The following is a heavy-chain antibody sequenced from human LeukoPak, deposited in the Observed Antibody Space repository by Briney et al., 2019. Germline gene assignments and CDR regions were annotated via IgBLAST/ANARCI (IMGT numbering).Heavy chain of an antibody. V-gene: IGHV1-2*06. D-gene: IGHD3-10*01. CDR2: INPNSGGT. CDR3: ARVRYPGLGYDSGSYYKGYFDY. J-gene: IGHJ4*02. CDR1: GYTFTGYY. Sequence: GASVKVSCKASGYTFTGYYMHWVRQAPGQGLEWMGRINPNSGGTNYAQKFQGRVTMIRGTYISTACMEPSRLRSDDTAVYYCARVRYPGLGYDSGSYYKGYFDYWGQGTLVTVSS.